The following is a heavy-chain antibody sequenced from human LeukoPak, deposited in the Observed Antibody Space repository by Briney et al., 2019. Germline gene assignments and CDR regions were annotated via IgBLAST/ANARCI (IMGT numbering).Heavy chain of an antibody. J-gene: IGHJ6*03. Sequence: GGSLRLSCVASGFSFSGYWMSWVRLAPGKGLEWVANIKQDGSDKYYVGSVKGRFTISRDNSKNTLYLQMNSLRAEDTAVYYCATTLLRASTYMDVWGKGTTVTVSS. CDR2: IKQDGSDK. V-gene: IGHV3-7*03. CDR1: GFSFSGYW. CDR3: ATTLLRASTYMDV. D-gene: IGHD1-1*01.